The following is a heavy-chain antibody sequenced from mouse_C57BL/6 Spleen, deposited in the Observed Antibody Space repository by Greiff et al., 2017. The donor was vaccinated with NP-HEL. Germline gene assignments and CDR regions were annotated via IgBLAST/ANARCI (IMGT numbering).Heavy chain of an antibody. D-gene: IGHD1-1*01. CDR3: ARGEDYGLDY. CDR1: GYTFTSYW. J-gene: IGHJ2*01. Sequence: QVQLQHPGAELVRPGTSVKLSCKASGYTFTSYWMHWVKQRPGQGLEWIGVIDPSDSYTNYNQKFKGKATLTVDTSSSTAYMQLSSLTSEDSAVYYCARGEDYGLDYWGQGTTLTVSS. CDR2: IDPSDSYT. V-gene: IGHV1-59*01.